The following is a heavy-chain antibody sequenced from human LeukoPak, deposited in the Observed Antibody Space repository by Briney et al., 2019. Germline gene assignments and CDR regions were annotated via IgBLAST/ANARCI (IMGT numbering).Heavy chain of an antibody. D-gene: IGHD6-13*01. J-gene: IGHJ5*02. V-gene: IGHV3-33*01. CDR2: IWYDGSNK. Sequence: PGRSLRLTCAASGFTFSSYGMHWVRQAPGKGLEWVAVIWYDGSNKYYADSVKGRFTISRDSSKNTLYLQMNSLRAEDTAVYYCARGEAAGTEFGWFDPWGQGTLVTVSS. CDR1: GFTFSSYG. CDR3: ARGEAAGTEFGWFDP.